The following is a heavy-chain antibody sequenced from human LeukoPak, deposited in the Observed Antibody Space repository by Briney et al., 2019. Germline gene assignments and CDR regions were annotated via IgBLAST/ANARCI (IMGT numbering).Heavy chain of an antibody. CDR1: GYTFTSYG. V-gene: IGHV1-18*01. D-gene: IGHD3-9*01. J-gene: IGHJ3*02. CDR2: ISAYNGNT. Sequence: ASVEVSCKASGYTFTSYGISWVRQAPGQGLEWMGWISAYNGNTNYAQKLQGRVTMTTDTSTSTAYMELRSLRSDDTAVYYCARENNILTGYNNDAFDIWGQGTMVTVSS. CDR3: ARENNILTGYNNDAFDI.